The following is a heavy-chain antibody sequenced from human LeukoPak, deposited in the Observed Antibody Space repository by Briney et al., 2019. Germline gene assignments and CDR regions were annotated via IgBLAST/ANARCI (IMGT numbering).Heavy chain of an antibody. J-gene: IGHJ4*02. CDR3: VKVRGYSYGYFDY. CDR1: GFTFSSYS. D-gene: IGHD5-18*01. CDR2: ISGSSSTI. V-gene: IGHV3-48*01. Sequence: PGGSLRLSCAASGFTFSSYSMNWVRQAPGKGLEWGSYISGSSSTIYYADSVKGRFTISRDNGKNTLYLQMNSLRAEDTALYYCVKVRGYSYGYFDYWGQGTLVTVSS.